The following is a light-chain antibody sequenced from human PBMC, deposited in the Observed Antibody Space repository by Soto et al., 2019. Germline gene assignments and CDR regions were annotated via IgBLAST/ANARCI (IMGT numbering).Light chain of an antibody. J-gene: IGKJ3*01. CDR3: QQYNNWPFT. Sequence: EIVLPQSPGTLSLSPGERATLSCRASQSVDRYLAWYQQKPGQAPRLLIYGASTRATGIPDRFSGSGSGTEFTLTISSLQSEDFAVYYCQQYNNWPFTFGPGTKVDIK. V-gene: IGKV3D-15*01. CDR2: GAS. CDR1: QSVDRY.